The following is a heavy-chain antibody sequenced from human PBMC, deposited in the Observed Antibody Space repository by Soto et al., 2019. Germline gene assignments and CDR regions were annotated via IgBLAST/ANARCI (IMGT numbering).Heavy chain of an antibody. CDR3: ARPYYYGSGSYYIDC. V-gene: IGHV5-51*03. Sequence: EVQLVQSGAEVKKPGESLKISCKGSGYSFSTYRIGWVRQMPGKGLEWMGIIYPGDSDTRYSPSFQGQVTISADKSISTAYLQWSSLKATDTAMYYCARPYYYGSGSYYIDCWGQGTLVTVSS. D-gene: IGHD3-10*01. CDR1: GYSFSTYR. J-gene: IGHJ4*02. CDR2: IYPGDSDT.